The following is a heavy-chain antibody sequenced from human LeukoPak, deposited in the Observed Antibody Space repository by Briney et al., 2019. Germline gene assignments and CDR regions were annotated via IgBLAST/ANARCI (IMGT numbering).Heavy chain of an antibody. CDR1: GFTFSHYS. J-gene: IGHJ3*02. V-gene: IGHV3-48*02. CDR2: IGANSAI. D-gene: IGHD3-10*01. CDR3: AREGYYGAFDI. Sequence: GGSLRLSCAASGFTFSHYSMNWVRQAPGKGLEWVSYIGANSAIYYADSVKGRFTISRDNAKNSLSLQMNNLRDDDTAVYYCAREGYYGAFDIWGQGTMVTVSS.